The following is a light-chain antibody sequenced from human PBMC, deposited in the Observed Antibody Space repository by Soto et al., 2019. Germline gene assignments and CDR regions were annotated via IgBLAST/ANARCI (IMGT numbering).Light chain of an antibody. CDR3: SSYTSSSTL. J-gene: IGLJ1*01. V-gene: IGLV2-14*01. CDR1: SSDVGGYNY. Sequence: QSALTQPASVSGSPGQSITISCTGTSSDVGGYNYVSWYQQHPGKAPKLMIYEVSNRPSGVSNRFSGSKSSNTASLTISGLQAEDEADYYCSSYTSSSTLFGTGTKLTVL. CDR2: EVS.